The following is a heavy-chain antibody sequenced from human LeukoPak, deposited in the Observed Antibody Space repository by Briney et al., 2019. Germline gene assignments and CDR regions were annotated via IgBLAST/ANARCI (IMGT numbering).Heavy chain of an antibody. V-gene: IGHV4-61*02. D-gene: IGHD3-10*01. CDR1: GGSISSGSYY. Sequence: PSQTLSLTCTVSGGSISSGSYYWSWIRQPAGKGLEWIGRIYTSGSTNYNPSLKSRVTISVDTSKNQFSLKLSSVTAADTAVYYCARWPGPPFGWFDPWGQGTLVTVSS. CDR2: IYTSGST. J-gene: IGHJ5*02. CDR3: ARWPGPPFGWFDP.